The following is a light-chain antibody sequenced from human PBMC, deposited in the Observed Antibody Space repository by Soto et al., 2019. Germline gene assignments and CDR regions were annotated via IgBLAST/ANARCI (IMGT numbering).Light chain of an antibody. V-gene: IGKV1-9*01. J-gene: IGKJ4*01. Sequence: DIQMTQSPSTLSASVGDRATITCRASQGISSYLAWYQQKPGKAPKLLIYAASTLQSGVPSRFSGSGSGTHFILTISSLQPDDFATYYCQQYNSYSLFTFGGGTKVDIK. CDR2: AAS. CDR1: QGISSY. CDR3: QQYNSYSLFT.